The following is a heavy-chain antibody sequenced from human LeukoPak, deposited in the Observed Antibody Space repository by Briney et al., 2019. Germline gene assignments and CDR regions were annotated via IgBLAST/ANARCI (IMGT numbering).Heavy chain of an antibody. CDR1: GFTFSSYA. CDR3: AKSPDTTMVRGGVIDY. CDR2: IIGSGGST. Sequence: AGGSLRLSCAASGFTFSSYAMSWVRQAPGKGLEWVSAIIGSGGSTYYADSVKGRFTISRDNSKNTLYLQMNSLRAEDTAVYYCAKSPDTTMVRGGVIDYWGQGTLVTVSS. J-gene: IGHJ4*02. D-gene: IGHD3-10*01. V-gene: IGHV3-23*01.